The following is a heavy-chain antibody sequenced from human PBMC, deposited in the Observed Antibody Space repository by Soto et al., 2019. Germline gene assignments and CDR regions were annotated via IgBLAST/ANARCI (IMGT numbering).Heavy chain of an antibody. V-gene: IGHV1-18*04. CDR1: GYTFTNYG. D-gene: IGHD1-7*01. CDR3: ARGGGNYGPGPFDL. Sequence: QVQLVQSGTEVKTPGASVKVSCHASGYTFTNYGINWVRQAPGQGLEWMAWISAYNGTTHHAPFVQDRVSITTATPTRTAYMQLTSLRSDDTAVYYGARGGGNYGPGPFDLWGQGTMVTVSS. J-gene: IGHJ3*01. CDR2: ISAYNGTT.